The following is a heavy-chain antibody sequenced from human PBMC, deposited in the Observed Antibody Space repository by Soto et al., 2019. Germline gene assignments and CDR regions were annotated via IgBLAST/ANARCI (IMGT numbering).Heavy chain of an antibody. J-gene: IGHJ4*02. CDR2: IYYSGST. V-gene: IGHV4-59*08. CDR1: GGSISSYY. Sequence: PSEILSLTCTVSGGSISSYYWSWIRQPPGKGLEWIGYIYYSGSTNYNPSLKSRVTISVDTSKNQFSLKLSSVTAADTAVYYCARQGGAAAGKGFDYWGQGTPVTVSS. D-gene: IGHD6-13*01. CDR3: ARQGGAAAGKGFDY.